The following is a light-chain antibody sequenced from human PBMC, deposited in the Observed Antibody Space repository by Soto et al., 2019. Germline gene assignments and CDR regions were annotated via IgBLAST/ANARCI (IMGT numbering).Light chain of an antibody. V-gene: IGKV3-11*01. CDR1: QSVSSY. Sequence: EIVLTQSPATLSLSPGERATLSCRASQSVSSYLAWYQQKPGQAPRLLIYYASNRATGITARFSGSGSGTDFPLTISSLGLEEFAVYYCQQRSNWPPRFTFGPGTKVYIK. J-gene: IGKJ3*01. CDR3: QQRSNWPPRFT. CDR2: YAS.